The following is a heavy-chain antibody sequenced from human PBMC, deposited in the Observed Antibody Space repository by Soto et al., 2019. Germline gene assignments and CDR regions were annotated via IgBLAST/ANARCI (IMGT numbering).Heavy chain of an antibody. CDR1: GGSLSNYG. CDR2: IIPVFGTA. D-gene: IGHD3-9*01. J-gene: IGHJ6*02. V-gene: IGHV1-69*13. CDR3: ARGDATKIVVTTYYAMDV. Sequence: SVKVSCKASGGSLSNYGISWVRQAPGQGLEWMGGIIPVFGTANYAQKFQGRVTITADESTSIVYMDVTSLRSEDTAVYYRARGDATKIVVTTYYAMDVWGQGTTVTVSS.